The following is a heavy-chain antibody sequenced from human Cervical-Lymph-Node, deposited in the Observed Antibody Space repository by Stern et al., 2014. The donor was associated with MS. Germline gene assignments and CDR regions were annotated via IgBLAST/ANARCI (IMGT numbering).Heavy chain of an antibody. D-gene: IGHD3-16*01. CDR1: GFTFRIYG. Sequence: QVQLVESGGGVVQPGKSLRLSCAASGFTFRIYGMHWVRQSPGKGLEWVAVISYDGSTKYYADSVKGRFTISRDNSKNTLFLQMDSLRVEDTSVFYCVRGGAISHFDYWGQGILVTVSS. J-gene: IGHJ4*02. CDR2: ISYDGSTK. CDR3: VRGGAISHFDY. V-gene: IGHV3-30*19.